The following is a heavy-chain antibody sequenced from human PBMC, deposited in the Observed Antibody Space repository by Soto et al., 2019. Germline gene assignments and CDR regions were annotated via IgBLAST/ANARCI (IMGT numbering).Heavy chain of an antibody. CDR1: GYTFTSYY. V-gene: IGHV1-46*03. CDR3: AGPIAVADHGGAFDI. J-gene: IGHJ3*02. Sequence: GASVKVSCKASGYTFTSYYMHWVRQAPGQGLEWMGIINPSGGSTSYAQKFQGRVTMTRDTSTSTVYMELSSLRSEDTAVYYCAGPIAVADHGGAFDIWGQGTMVT. D-gene: IGHD6-19*01. CDR2: INPSGGST.